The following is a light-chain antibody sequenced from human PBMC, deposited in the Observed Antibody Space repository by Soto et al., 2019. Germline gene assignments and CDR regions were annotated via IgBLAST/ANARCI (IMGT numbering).Light chain of an antibody. Sequence: QSALTQPASVSGSPGQSITISCTGASSDVGGFDHVSWYQQHPGKVPRLLIYDVSRRPSGVSDRFSGSKSGNTASLTISGLQAEDEADYYCNSFTTTNTNGFGTGTKLTVL. CDR2: DVS. CDR3: NSFTTTNTNG. V-gene: IGLV2-14*03. J-gene: IGLJ1*01. CDR1: SSDVGGFDH.